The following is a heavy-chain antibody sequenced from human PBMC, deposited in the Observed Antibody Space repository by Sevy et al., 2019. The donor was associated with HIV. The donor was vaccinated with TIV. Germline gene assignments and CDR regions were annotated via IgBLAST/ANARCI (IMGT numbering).Heavy chain of an antibody. CDR2: ISSSSRTI. D-gene: IGHD5-18*01. J-gene: IGHJ4*02. CDR1: GFTFSSYS. CDR3: ARDVDTPFVRSFDS. Sequence: GSLRLSCAASGFTFSSYSMNWVRQAPGKGLEWLAYISSSSRTIYYADSVEGRFTISRDNDKKSVFLQMNNLRDEDSATYYCARDVDTPFVRSFDSWGQGTLVTVSS. V-gene: IGHV3-48*02.